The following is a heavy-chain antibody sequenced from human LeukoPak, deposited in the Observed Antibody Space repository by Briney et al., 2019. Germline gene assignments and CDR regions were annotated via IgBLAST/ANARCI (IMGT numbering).Heavy chain of an antibody. CDR1: GFTFYDYA. CDR2: ISWNSGSI. Sequence: GRSLRLSCAASGFTFYDYAMHWVRQAPGKGLEWVSGISWNSGSIGYADSVKGRFTISRDNAKNSLYLQMNRLRAEDTALYYCAKDMKYYGSGDSPDWEVWGQGTTVTVSS. J-gene: IGHJ6*02. CDR3: AKDMKYYGSGDSPDWEV. D-gene: IGHD3-10*01. V-gene: IGHV3-9*01.